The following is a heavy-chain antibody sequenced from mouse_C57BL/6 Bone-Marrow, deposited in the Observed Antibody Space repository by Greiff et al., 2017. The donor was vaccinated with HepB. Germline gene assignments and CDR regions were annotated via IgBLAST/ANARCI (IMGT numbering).Heavy chain of an antibody. V-gene: IGHV1-75*01. CDR1: GYTFTDYY. Sequence: QVQLQQSGPELVKPGASVKISCKASGYTFTDYYINWVKQRPVQGLEWIGWIFPGSGSTYYNEKFKGKATLTVVESSSTAYMLLSSLTSEDSAGYGCARWRGSWFAYWGQGTLVTVSA. CDR2: IFPGSGST. J-gene: IGHJ3*01. CDR3: ARWRGSWFAY.